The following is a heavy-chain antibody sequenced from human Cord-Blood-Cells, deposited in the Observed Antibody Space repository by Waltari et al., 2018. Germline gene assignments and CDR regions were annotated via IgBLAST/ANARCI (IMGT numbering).Heavy chain of an antibody. D-gene: IGHD7-27*01. Sequence: QVQLQQWGAGLLKPSETLSLTCAVYGGSFSGYYWSWIRQPPGQGLEWIGEINHSGSTNYNPSLKSRVTISVDTSKNQFSRKLSSVTAADTAVYYCARRRTGDEGQIDYWGQGTLVTVSS. CDR1: GGSFSGYY. CDR3: ARRRTGDEGQIDY. J-gene: IGHJ4*02. V-gene: IGHV4-34*01. CDR2: INHSGST.